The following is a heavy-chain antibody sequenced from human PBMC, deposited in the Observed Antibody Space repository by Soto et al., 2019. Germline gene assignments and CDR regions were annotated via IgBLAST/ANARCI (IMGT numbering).Heavy chain of an antibody. Sequence: QPGGSLRLSCAASGFTFNAHAMHWVRQAPGEGLEWVAIIWYDGSKKYYADSVKGRFTISRDDSKNTLYLQMNSLRAEGTAVYYCARGSEGNAFDIWGQGTMVTVSS. CDR2: IWYDGSKK. D-gene: IGHD3-10*01. CDR1: GFTFNAHA. J-gene: IGHJ3*02. V-gene: IGHV3-33*08. CDR3: ARGSEGNAFDI.